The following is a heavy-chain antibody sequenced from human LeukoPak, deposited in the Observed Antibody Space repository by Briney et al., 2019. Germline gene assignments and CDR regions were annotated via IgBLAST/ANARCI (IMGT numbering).Heavy chain of an antibody. CDR1: GFIFSSYA. V-gene: IGHV3-23*01. D-gene: IGHD3-22*01. CDR3: AKGWHYDSSGYPS. CDR2: ISGSGGST. J-gene: IGHJ4*02. Sequence: GGSLRLSCAASGFIFSSYAMSWVRQAPGKGLEWVSAISGSGGSTYYADSVKGRFTISRDNSKNTLYLQMNSLRAEDTAVYYCAKGWHYDSSGYPSWGQGTLVTVSS.